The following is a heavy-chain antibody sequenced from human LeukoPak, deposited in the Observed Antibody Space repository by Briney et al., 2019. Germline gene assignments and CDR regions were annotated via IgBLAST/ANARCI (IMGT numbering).Heavy chain of an antibody. V-gene: IGHV3-66*02. D-gene: IGHD4-17*01. CDR1: GFTASSNY. J-gene: IGHJ4*02. CDR2: IYSGGTT. Sequence: GGSLRLSCAASGFTASSNYMSWVRQAPGKGLEWVSVIYSGGTTYYADSVNGRFTISRDNTKNTQYLQMNSLSTEDTSVYYFARALRYGDFFYWGQGTLVTVSS. CDR3: ARALRYGDFFY.